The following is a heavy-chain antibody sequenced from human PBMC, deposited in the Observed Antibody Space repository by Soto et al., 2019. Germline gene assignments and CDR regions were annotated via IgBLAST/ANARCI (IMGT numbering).Heavy chain of an antibody. CDR3: VSLWSVNGIGSGDY. CDR1: GFTFSIYA. D-gene: IGHD1-20*01. V-gene: IGHV3-72*01. J-gene: IGHJ4*02. CDR2: IRDKVHSYST. Sequence: QPGGSLRLSCAASGFTFSIYAMSWVRQAPGEGLEWVGRIRDKVHSYSTEYSASVKGRLTISRDDSRNSLYLQMNSLKMEDTAVFYCVSLWSVNGIGSGDYWGRGTLVTVSS.